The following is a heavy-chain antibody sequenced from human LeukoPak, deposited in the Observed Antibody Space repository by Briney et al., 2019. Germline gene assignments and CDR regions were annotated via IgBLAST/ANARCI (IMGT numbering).Heavy chain of an antibody. D-gene: IGHD4-17*01. CDR1: GFISSSYW. J-gene: IGHJ4*02. CDR2: INTDGFST. V-gene: IGHV3-74*01. CDR3: ARSRAYGDYGRGLDY. Sequence: PGGSLRLSCAASGFISSSYWMHWVRQPPGKGLVYIACINTDGFSTNYADSVKGRLTTSRDNAKNTLYLQMNSLRAEDTAVYYCARSRAYGDYGRGLDYWGQGTLVTVSS.